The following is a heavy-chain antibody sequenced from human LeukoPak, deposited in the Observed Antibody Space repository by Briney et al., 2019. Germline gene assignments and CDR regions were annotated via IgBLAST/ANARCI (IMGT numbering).Heavy chain of an antibody. D-gene: IGHD6-13*01. V-gene: IGHV4-61*02. J-gene: IGHJ5*02. Sequence: SETLSLTCTVSGGSISSGNYYWSWIRQPAGKGLEWIGRIYTSGSTNYNPSLKSRVTISVDTSKNQFSLKLSSVTAADTAVYYCAREIGSSWSRGWFDPWGQGTLVTVSS. CDR1: GGSISSGNYY. CDR2: IYTSGST. CDR3: AREIGSSWSRGWFDP.